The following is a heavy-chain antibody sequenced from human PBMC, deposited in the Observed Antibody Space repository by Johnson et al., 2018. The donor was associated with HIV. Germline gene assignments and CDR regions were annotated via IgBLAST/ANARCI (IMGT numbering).Heavy chain of an antibody. J-gene: IGHJ3*02. V-gene: IGHV3-11*04. CDR3: ARDKGRGAFDI. CDR2: ISSSGNTI. Sequence: WIRQAPGKGLEWVSYISSSGNTIYYADSVKGRVTISRDNAKKSLYLQMNSLRAEDTAVYYCARDKGRGAFDIWGQGTMVTVSS. D-gene: IGHD3-10*01.